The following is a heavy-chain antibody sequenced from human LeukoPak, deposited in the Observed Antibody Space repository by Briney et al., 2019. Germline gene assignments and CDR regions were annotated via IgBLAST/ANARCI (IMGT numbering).Heavy chain of an antibody. CDR2: ISSSSSYI. V-gene: IGHV3-21*04. CDR1: GFTFSSYS. J-gene: IGHJ4*02. CDR3: AKGSGPAIKTGDY. Sequence: GGSLRLSCAASGFTFSSYSMNWVRQAPGKGLEWVSSISSSSSYIYYADSVKGRFTISRDNAKNSLYLQMNSLRAEDTAVYYCAKGSGPAIKTGDYWGQGTLVTVSS. D-gene: IGHD2-2*01.